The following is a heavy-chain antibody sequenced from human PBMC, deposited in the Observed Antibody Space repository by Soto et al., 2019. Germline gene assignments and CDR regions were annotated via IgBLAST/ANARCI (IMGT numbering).Heavy chain of an antibody. V-gene: IGHV1-69*08. D-gene: IGHD3-10*01. CDR2: IIPIRVMA. CDR3: AREEYYYGSGAFFDY. J-gene: IGHJ4*02. Sequence: QVQLVQSGAEVKKPGSSVKISCKASGGTFSSYTISWVRQSPGQGLEWMGRIIPIRVMANYAQKFQGRVTITADKSTSTAYMELSSLRSEDTAVYYCAREEYYYGSGAFFDYWGQGTLVTVSS. CDR1: GGTFSSYT.